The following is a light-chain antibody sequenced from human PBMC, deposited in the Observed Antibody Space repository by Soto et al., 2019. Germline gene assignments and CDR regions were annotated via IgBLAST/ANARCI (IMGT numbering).Light chain of an antibody. Sequence: EIVMTQSPATLSVSPGERANLSCRASQSVSSNLAWYQQKPGQDPRLLIYGASTRATGIPARFSGSGSGTKFTLTISSLQSEDFAVYYCQQYNNSWTFGQGTKVEIK. V-gene: IGKV3-15*01. J-gene: IGKJ1*01. CDR2: GAS. CDR3: QQYNNSWT. CDR1: QSVSSN.